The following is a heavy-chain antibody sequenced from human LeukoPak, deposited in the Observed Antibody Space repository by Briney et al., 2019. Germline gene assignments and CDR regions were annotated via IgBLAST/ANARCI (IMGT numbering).Heavy chain of an antibody. V-gene: IGHV3-21*01. CDR1: GFTFSSYS. CDR3: ARDLGASNYYDFWSGFNDAFDI. D-gene: IGHD3-3*01. CDR2: ISSSSSYI. Sequence: GGSLRLSCAASGFTFSSYSMNWVRQAPGKGLEWVSSISSSSSYIYYADSVKGRSTISRDNAKNSLYLQMNSLRAEDTAVYYCARDLGASNYYDFWSGFNDAFDIWGQGTMVTVSS. J-gene: IGHJ3*02.